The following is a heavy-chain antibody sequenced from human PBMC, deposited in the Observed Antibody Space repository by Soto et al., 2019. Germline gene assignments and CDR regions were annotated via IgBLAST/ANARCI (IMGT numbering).Heavy chain of an antibody. D-gene: IGHD6-19*01. CDR3: ARDHLSSGWYEPYGVDV. V-gene: IGHV1-3*01. Sequence: ASVKVSCKASGYTFTSYAMHWVRQAPGQRLEWMGWINAGNGNTKYSQKFQGRVTITRDTSASTAYMELSSLRSEDTAVYYCARDHLSSGWYEPYGVDVWGQGTTVTSP. CDR2: INAGNGNT. J-gene: IGHJ6*02. CDR1: GYTFTSYA.